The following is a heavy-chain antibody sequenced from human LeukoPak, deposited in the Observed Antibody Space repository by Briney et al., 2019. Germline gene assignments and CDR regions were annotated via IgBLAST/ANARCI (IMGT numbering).Heavy chain of an antibody. CDR2: IYYSGST. D-gene: IGHD3-22*01. Sequence: PSETLSLTCTVSGGSISSSSYYWGWIRQPPGKGLEWIGSIYYSGSTYYNPSLKSRVTISVDTSKNQFSLKLSSVTAADTAVYYCARQIYYDRSGYFYFNWGQGTLVTVSS. J-gene: IGHJ4*02. CDR1: GGSISSSSYY. CDR3: ARQIYYDRSGYFYFN. V-gene: IGHV4-39*01.